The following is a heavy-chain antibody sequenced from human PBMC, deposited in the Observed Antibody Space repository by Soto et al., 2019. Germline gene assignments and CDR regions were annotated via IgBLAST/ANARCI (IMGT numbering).Heavy chain of an antibody. V-gene: IGHV3-30*18. CDR2: ISYDGSNK. CDR1: GFTFSSYG. CDR3: AKGSVEMATITPNDY. J-gene: IGHJ4*02. D-gene: IGHD5-12*01. Sequence: AGGSLRLSCAASGFTFSSYGMHWVRQAPGKGLEWVAVISYDGSNKYYADSVKGRFTISRDNSKNTLYLQMNSLRAEDTAVYYCAKGSVEMATITPNDYWGQGTLVTVSS.